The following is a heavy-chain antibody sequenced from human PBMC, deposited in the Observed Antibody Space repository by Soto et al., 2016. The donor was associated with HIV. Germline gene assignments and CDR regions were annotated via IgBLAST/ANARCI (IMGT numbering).Heavy chain of an antibody. CDR2: INPNSGGT. D-gene: IGHD2-21*02. Sequence: QVQLVQSGAEVKKPGASVKVSCKASGYTFTGYYMHWVRQAPGQGLEWMGWINPNSGGTNYAQKFQGRVTMTRDTSISTAYMELSRLRSDDTAVYYCARKSCGDCYSRDYYYGYGRRRDRRDHGHRLL. CDR1: GYTFTGYY. V-gene: IGHV1-2*02. J-gene: IGHJ6*01. CDR3: ARKSCGDCYSRDYYYGYGRR.